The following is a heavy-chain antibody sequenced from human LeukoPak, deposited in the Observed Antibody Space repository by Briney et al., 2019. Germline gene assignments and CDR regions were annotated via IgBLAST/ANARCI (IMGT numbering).Heavy chain of an antibody. Sequence: PSEPLSLTSTVSGGSISSSSYYWGWLRQPPGKGLEWIGSIYYSGCTYYNPSLKRRVTISVNTSKNQFSLKLSSVPAADTAVYYCARHYRTVTTYNWFDPWGQGTLVTVSS. J-gene: IGHJ5*02. CDR1: GGSISSSSYY. CDR2: IYYSGCT. CDR3: ARHYRTVTTYNWFDP. D-gene: IGHD3-16*02. V-gene: IGHV4-39*01.